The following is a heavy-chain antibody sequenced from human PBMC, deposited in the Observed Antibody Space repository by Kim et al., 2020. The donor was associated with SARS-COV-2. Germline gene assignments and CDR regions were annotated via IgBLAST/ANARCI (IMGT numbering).Heavy chain of an antibody. CDR2: T. V-gene: IGHV3-74*01. J-gene: IGHJ4*02. D-gene: IGHD3-16*01. CDR3: AKGGLPGALDY. Sequence: TGYAESVKDRFTISRDNAKNTLYLQMNSLSAEDTAMYYCAKGGLPGALDYWGQGTLVTVSS.